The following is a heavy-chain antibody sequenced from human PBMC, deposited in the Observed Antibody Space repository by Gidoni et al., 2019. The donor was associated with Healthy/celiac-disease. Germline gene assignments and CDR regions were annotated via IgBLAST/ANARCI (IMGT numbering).Heavy chain of an antibody. V-gene: IGHV4-4*02. CDR1: GGSISSSNW. CDR3: ARDSRDLGGYYYYYYYMDV. J-gene: IGHJ6*03. Sequence: QVQLQESGPGLVQPSGTLSLTCAVSGGSISSSNWWSWVRQPPGKGLEWIGEIYHSGSTNYNPSLKSRVTISVDKSKNQFSLKLSSVTAADTAVYYCARDSRDLGGYYYYYYYMDVWGKGTTVTVSS. D-gene: IGHD3-16*01. CDR2: IYHSGST.